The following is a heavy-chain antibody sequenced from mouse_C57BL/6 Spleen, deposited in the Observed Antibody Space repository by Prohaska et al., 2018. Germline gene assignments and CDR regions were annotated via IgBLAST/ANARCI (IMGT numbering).Heavy chain of an antibody. Sequence: QGKSLEWIGVINPYNGGTSYNQKFKGKATLTVDKSSSTAYMELNSLTSEDSAVYYCARENYGSSYRYYAMDYWGQGTSVTISS. D-gene: IGHD1-1*01. V-gene: IGHV1-19*01. CDR2: INPYNGGT. CDR3: ARENYGSSYRYYAMDY. J-gene: IGHJ4*01.